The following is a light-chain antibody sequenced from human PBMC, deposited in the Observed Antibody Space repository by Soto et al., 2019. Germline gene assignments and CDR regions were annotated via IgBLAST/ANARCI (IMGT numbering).Light chain of an antibody. J-gene: IGKJ1*01. CDR3: QQRSNWPWT. CDR1: QSVSTY. CDR2: DAS. Sequence: EIVLTQSPATLSLSPGERATLSCRASQSVSTYLAWYQQKPGQAPRLLIYDASKRATGIPARFSGSGSGTDFTLTNGSLEPEDFAVYYCQQRSNWPWTFGQGTKVEIK. V-gene: IGKV3-11*01.